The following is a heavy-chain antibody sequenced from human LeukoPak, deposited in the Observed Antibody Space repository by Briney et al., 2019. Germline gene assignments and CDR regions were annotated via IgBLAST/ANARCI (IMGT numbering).Heavy chain of an antibody. V-gene: IGHV4-4*02. J-gene: IGHJ4*02. D-gene: IGHD1-26*01. Sequence: PSETLSLTCAVSGGSISSIDWWSWVRQPPGNGLEWIGQIHHSGSTNYNPSLKSRVTISVDKSKNQFALNLNSVTAADSAVYYCAANGYYTIEYWGQGTLVTVSS. CDR2: IHHSGST. CDR3: AANGYYTIEY. CDR1: GGSISSIDW.